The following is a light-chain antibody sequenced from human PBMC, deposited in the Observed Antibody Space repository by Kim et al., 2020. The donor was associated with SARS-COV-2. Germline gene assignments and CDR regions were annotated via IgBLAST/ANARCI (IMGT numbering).Light chain of an antibody. V-gene: IGKV1-39*01. CDR2: TAS. CDR1: QSISSS. CDR3: QQSYSNPLT. Sequence: DIQMTQSPSFLSASVGDRVTITCRASQSISSSLNWYQQKPEKAPKLLINTASSLQGGVPSRFSGSGSGTDFTLTISSLQPEDFATYYCQQSYSNPLTFGGGTKVDIK. J-gene: IGKJ4*01.